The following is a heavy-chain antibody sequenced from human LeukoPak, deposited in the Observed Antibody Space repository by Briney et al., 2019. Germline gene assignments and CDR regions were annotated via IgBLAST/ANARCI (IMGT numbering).Heavy chain of an antibody. CDR3: ARSTYYYDSSGYYPQMNYFDY. J-gene: IGHJ4*02. CDR2: IIPIFGTA. Sequence: ASVKVSCKASGGTFSSYAISWVRQAPGQGLEWMGGIIPIFGTANYAQKFQGRVTITADESTSTAYMELSSLRSEDTAVYYCARSTYYYDSSGYYPQMNYFDYWGQGTLSPSPQ. V-gene: IGHV1-69*13. CDR1: GGTFSSYA. D-gene: IGHD3-22*01.